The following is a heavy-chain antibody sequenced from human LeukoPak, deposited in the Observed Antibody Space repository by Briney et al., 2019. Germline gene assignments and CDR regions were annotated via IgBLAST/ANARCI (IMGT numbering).Heavy chain of an antibody. Sequence: GASVKVSCKASGGTFSSYAISWVRQAPGQGLEWMGRIIPIFGTANYAQKFQGRVTITTDESTSTAYMELSSLRSEDTAVYYCARRPIAARLSRSYYYMDVWGKGTTVTVSS. J-gene: IGHJ6*03. CDR1: GGTFSSYA. CDR2: IIPIFGTA. D-gene: IGHD6-6*01. V-gene: IGHV1-69*05. CDR3: ARRPIAARLSRSYYYMDV.